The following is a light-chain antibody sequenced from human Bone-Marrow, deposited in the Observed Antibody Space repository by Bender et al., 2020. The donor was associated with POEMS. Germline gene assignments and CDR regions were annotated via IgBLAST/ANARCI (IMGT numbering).Light chain of an antibody. CDR1: NIGSKS. V-gene: IGLV3-21*03. J-gene: IGLJ1*01. CDR3: QVWDSDSDHPVYV. CDR2: EDS. Sequence: SYVLTQPPSVSVAPGKTATITCGGNNIGSKSVHWYQQRPGEAPVLVVYEDSDRPSGIPERFSGSNSGDAATLTISRVEAGDEADYYCQVWDSDSDHPVYVFGTGTKVTVL.